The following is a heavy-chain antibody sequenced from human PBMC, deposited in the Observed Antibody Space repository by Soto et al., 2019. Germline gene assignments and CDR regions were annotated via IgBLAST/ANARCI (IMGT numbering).Heavy chain of an antibody. Sequence: SLRLSCAASGFTLSSYAMSWVRQAPGKGLEWVSTLSGSGGIPYYADSVKGRFTVSRDNSKNTLYLQMNSLRVEDTAIYYCAKTPYNYIWGSSRDSPNVDYWGQGTLVTVSS. J-gene: IGHJ4*02. V-gene: IGHV3-23*01. D-gene: IGHD3-16*02. CDR3: AKTPYNYIWGSSRDSPNVDY. CDR1: GFTLSSYA. CDR2: LSGSGGIP.